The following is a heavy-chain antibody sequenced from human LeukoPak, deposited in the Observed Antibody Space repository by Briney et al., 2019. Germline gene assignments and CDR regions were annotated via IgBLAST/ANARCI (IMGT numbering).Heavy chain of an antibody. Sequence: PSETLSLTCTVSGGSISCGDCYWAWIRQPPGKGLEFIGAIYYNGDINDNPSLDSRIAISIDTSRNQFSLRLNSVTAADTAVYYCARTLGWASSRYPFDGWGQGTLVTVSS. J-gene: IGHJ4*02. CDR1: GGSISCGDCY. CDR2: IYYNGDI. D-gene: IGHD3-16*02. V-gene: IGHV4-39*07. CDR3: ARTLGWASSRYPFDG.